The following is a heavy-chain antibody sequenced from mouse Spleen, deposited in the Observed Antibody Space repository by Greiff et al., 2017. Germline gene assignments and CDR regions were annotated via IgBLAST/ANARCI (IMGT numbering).Heavy chain of an antibody. D-gene: IGHD1-1*01. CDR2: INPYNGGT. J-gene: IGHJ1*01. V-gene: IGHV1-19*01. CDR1: GYTFTDYY. Sequence: EVQLQQSGPVLVKPGASVKMSCKASGYTFTDYYMNWVKQSHGKSLEWIGVINPYNGGTSYNQKFKGKATLTVDKSSSTAYMELNSLTSEDSAVYYCASGDYGSSYWYFDVWGAGTTVTVSS. CDR3: ASGDYGSSYWYFDV.